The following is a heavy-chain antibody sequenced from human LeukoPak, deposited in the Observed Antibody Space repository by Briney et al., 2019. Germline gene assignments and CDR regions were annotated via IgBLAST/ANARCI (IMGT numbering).Heavy chain of an antibody. CDR3: ARGIIGYSSSWYSGGSYFDY. CDR2: INHSGST. J-gene: IGHJ4*02. V-gene: IGHV4-34*01. Sequence: SETLSLTCAVYGGSFSGYYWSWICQPPGKGLEWIGEINHSGSTNYNPSLKSRVTISVDTSKNQFSLKLSSVTAADTAVYYCARGIIGYSSSWYSGGSYFDYWGQGTLVTVSS. D-gene: IGHD6-13*01. CDR1: GGSFSGYY.